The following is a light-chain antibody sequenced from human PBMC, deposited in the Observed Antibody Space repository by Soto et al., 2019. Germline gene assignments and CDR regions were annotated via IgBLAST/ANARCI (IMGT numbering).Light chain of an antibody. J-gene: IGKJ5*01. CDR1: QSVRSK. V-gene: IGKV3D-15*01. CDR3: QHRMNWPLT. CDR2: GAS. Sequence: EIVMTQSPATLSVSPGARAPLSRRASQSVRSKLAWYQQNPGQAPRLLIYGASNRATGIPARFSGSGSGTEFTLTISSLEPEDFAVYYCQHRMNWPLTFGQGTRLENK.